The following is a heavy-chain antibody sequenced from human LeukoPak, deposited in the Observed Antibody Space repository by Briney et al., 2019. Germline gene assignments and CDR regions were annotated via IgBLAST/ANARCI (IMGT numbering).Heavy chain of an antibody. Sequence: SVKVSCKASGGTFSSYAISWVRQAPGQGLEWMGGIIPIFGTANYAQKFQGRVTMTEDTSTDTAYMELSSLRSEDTAVYYCATVTPILYCSGGSCYGYGMDVWGQGTTVTVSS. CDR2: IIPIFGTA. CDR3: ATVTPILYCSGGSCYGYGMDV. D-gene: IGHD2-15*01. J-gene: IGHJ6*02. CDR1: GGTFSSYA. V-gene: IGHV1-69*06.